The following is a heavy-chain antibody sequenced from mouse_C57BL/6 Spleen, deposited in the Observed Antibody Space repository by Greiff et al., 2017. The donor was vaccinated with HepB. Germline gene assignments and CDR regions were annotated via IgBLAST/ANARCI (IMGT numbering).Heavy chain of an antibody. Sequence: EVKVVESGGDLVKPGGSLKLSCAASGFTFSSYGMSWVRQTPDKRLEWVATISSGGSYTYYPDSVKGRFTISRDNAKNTLYLQMSSLKSEDTAMYYCARPLYGSSHWYFDVWGTGTTVTVSS. CDR1: GFTFSSYG. CDR3: ARPLYGSSHWYFDV. CDR2: ISSGGSYT. D-gene: IGHD1-1*01. J-gene: IGHJ1*03. V-gene: IGHV5-6*01.